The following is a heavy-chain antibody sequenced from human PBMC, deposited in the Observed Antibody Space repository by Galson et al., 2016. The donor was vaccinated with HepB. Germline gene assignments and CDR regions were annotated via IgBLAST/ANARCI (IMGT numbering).Heavy chain of an antibody. Sequence: SVKVSCKASGYSLTSYGISWVRQAPGQGLEWMGWISAYNDNRSYAQKLQGRVTMTTDTSTNTAYMELRSLTSDDTAMYYCARGNIAFDIWGQGTMVTVSS. V-gene: IGHV1-18*04. J-gene: IGHJ3*02. D-gene: IGHD2/OR15-2a*01. CDR1: GYSLTSYG. CDR3: ARGNIAFDI. CDR2: ISAYNDNR.